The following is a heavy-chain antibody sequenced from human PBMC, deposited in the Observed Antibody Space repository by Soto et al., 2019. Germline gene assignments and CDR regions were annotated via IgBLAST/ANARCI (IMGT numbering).Heavy chain of an antibody. CDR1: GFSFSSYA. CDR2: ISGSGGST. V-gene: IGHV3-23*01. J-gene: IGHJ4*02. D-gene: IGHD6-13*01. Sequence: QPGGSLRLSCAASGFSFSSYAMSWVRQAPGKGLEWVSAISGSGGSTYYADSVKGRFTISRDNSKNTLYLQMNSLRAEDTAVYYCAKLLSSSWSFDYWGQGTLVTVSS. CDR3: AKLLSSSWSFDY.